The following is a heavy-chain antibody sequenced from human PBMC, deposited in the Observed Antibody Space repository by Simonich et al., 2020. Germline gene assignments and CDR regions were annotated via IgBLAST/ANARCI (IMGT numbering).Heavy chain of an antibody. CDR2: IWYDGSNK. CDR3: AREDILTGYYYYGMDV. J-gene: IGHJ6*02. CDR1: GFTFSSYG. Sequence: QVQLVESGGGVVQPGRSLRLSCAASGFTFSSYGMHWVRQAPGKGLECVAVIWYDGSNKYYADSVKGRFTISRDNSKNTLYLQMNSLRAEDTAVYYCAREDILTGYYYYGMDVWGQGTTVTVSS. D-gene: IGHD3-9*01. V-gene: IGHV3-33*01.